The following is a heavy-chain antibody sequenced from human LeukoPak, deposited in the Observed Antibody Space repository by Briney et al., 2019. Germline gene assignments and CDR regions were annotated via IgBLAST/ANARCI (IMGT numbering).Heavy chain of an antibody. Sequence: SETLSLTCTVSGYSISSGYYWGWIRQPPGKGLEWIGSIYHSGSTYYNPSLKSRVTISVDTSKNQFSLKLSSVTAADTAVYYCARHRQQRHRLYFDWSTRPNDAFDIWGQGTMVTVSS. CDR3: ARHRQQRHRLYFDWSTRPNDAFDI. CDR1: GYSISSGYY. J-gene: IGHJ3*02. D-gene: IGHD3-9*01. V-gene: IGHV4-38-2*02. CDR2: IYHSGST.